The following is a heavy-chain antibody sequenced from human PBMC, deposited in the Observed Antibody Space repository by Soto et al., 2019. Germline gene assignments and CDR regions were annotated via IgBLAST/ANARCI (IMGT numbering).Heavy chain of an antibody. V-gene: IGHV1-2*02. J-gene: IGHJ4*02. D-gene: IGHD1-26*01. CDR2: IGPESGAT. CDR3: GRGRSGQIVVFY. Sequence: ASVKVSCKASGYAFTGHYIHWVRQAPEQGPEWMGEIGPESGATRYAQRFQGRVTMTRDMSITTVYMELNNLSPDDTAVYYCGRGRSGQIVVFYWGQGTPVTVSS. CDR1: GYAFTGHY.